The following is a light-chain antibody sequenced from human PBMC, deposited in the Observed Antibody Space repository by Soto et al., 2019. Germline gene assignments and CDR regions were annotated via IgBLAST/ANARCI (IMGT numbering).Light chain of an antibody. V-gene: IGLV2-14*01. Sequence: QSALTQPASVSGSPGQSITISCTGTNSDVGGYNYVSWYQQYPGKTPKLIIYEVSNRPSGVSNRFSGSKSGNTASLTISGLQAEDEADYHCSSYSKGRTLRVFGGGTKLTVL. J-gene: IGLJ2*01. CDR2: EVS. CDR1: NSDVGGYNY. CDR3: SSYSKGRTLRV.